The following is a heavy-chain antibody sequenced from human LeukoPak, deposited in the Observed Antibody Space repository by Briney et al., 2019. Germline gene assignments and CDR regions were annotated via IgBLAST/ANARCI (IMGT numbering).Heavy chain of an antibody. CDR3: ARGGDGYNYIDY. CDR1: GGSINDYF. D-gene: IGHD5-24*01. J-gene: IGHJ4*02. Sequence: SETLSLTCTVTGGSINDYFWSWIRQPPGKGLEWIGYISFSGSTNYNPSLKSRVTISIDTSKNQFSLRLTSMTAADTAVYYCARGGDGYNYIDYWGQGTLVTVSS. CDR2: ISFSGST. V-gene: IGHV4-59*01.